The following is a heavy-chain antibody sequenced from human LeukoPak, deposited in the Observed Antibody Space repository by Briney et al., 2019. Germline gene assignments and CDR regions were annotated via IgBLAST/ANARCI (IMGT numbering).Heavy chain of an antibody. J-gene: IGHJ5*02. Sequence: SVTLSLTCAVYGGAFNGYYWSWIRHPPGKGLEWIGEISHSGSTNYNPSLKSRVTISVDTSKIQFSLKLSSVTAADTAVYYCARVMFAAGTGRGWFDPWGQGTLVTVSS. CDR3: ARVMFAAGTGRGWFDP. CDR1: GGAFNGYY. D-gene: IGHD6-13*01. CDR2: ISHSGST. V-gene: IGHV4-34*01.